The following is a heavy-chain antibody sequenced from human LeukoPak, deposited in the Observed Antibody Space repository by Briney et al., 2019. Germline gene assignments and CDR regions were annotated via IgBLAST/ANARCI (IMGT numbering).Heavy chain of an antibody. D-gene: IGHD5-24*01. Sequence: GPLRLSCAASGFTFSSYAMSWVRQAPGKGLEWIGEINHSGSTNYNPSLKSRVTISVDTSKNQFSLKLSSVTAADTAVYYCATRWLQLRYFDYWGQGTLVTVSS. V-gene: IGHV4-34*08. J-gene: IGHJ4*02. CDR3: ATRWLQLRYFDY. CDR2: INHSGST. CDR1: GFTFSSYA.